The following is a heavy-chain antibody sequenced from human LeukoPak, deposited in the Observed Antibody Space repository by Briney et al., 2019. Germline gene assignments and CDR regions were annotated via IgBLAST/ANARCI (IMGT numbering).Heavy chain of an antibody. CDR1: GFTVSSNY. D-gene: IGHD3-10*01. J-gene: IGHJ6*03. V-gene: IGHV3-66*01. CDR3: ARDPGWFGELSSNYYMDV. CDR2: IYSGGST. Sequence: PGGSLRLSCAASGFTVSSNYMSWVRQAPGKGLEWVSVIYSGGSTYYADSVKGRFTISRDNSKNTLYLQMNSLRAEDTAVYYCARDPGWFGELSSNYYMDVWGKGTTVTVSS.